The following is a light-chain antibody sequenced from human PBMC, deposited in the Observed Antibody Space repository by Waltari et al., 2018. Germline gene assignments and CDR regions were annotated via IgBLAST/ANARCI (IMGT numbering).Light chain of an antibody. CDR2: AAS. Sequence: AIRITQSPSSLSASTGDRVTITCRASQGISSYLAWYQQKPGKAPKLLIYAASTLQSGVPSRFSGSGSGTDFTLTISCLQSEDFATYYCQQYYSYPVFGQGTKVEIK. J-gene: IGKJ1*01. V-gene: IGKV1-8*01. CDR1: QGISSY. CDR3: QQYYSYPV.